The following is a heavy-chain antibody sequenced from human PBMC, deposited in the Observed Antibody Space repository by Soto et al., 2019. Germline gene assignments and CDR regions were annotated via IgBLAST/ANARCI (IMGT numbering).Heavy chain of an antibody. CDR1: GGTFSSYA. D-gene: IGHD3-10*01. V-gene: IGHV1-69*13. Sequence: ASVKVSCKASGGTFSSYAISWVRQAPGQGLEWMGGIIPIFGTANYAQKFQGRVTITADESTSTAYMELSSLRSEDTAVYYCARLNYYGSGSQSDYWGQGTLVTVSS. J-gene: IGHJ4*02. CDR2: IIPIFGTA. CDR3: ARLNYYGSGSQSDY.